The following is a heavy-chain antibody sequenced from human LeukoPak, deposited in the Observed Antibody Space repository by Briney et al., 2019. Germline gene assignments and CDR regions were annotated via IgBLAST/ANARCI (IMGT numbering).Heavy chain of an antibody. D-gene: IGHD6-19*01. CDR3: AKGLQQWLVGMAFDY. CDR2: ISTDGTTT. Sequence: GGSLRLSCAASGFTFSSYWMHWVRQAPGKGLVWVSRISTDGTTTSYADSVKGRFTISRDNAKNTLYLQMNSLRAEDTALYYCAKGLQQWLVGMAFDYWGQGTLVTVSS. CDR1: GFTFSSYW. V-gene: IGHV3-74*01. J-gene: IGHJ4*02.